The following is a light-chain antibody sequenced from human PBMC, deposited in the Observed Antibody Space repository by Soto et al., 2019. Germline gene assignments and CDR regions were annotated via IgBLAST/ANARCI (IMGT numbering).Light chain of an antibody. J-gene: IGKJ1*01. CDR3: QQYNNWPPWT. CDR1: QSLLHSNGYNY. Sequence: DIVMTQSPLSLPVTPGEPASISCRSSQSLLHSNGYNYLDWYLQKPGQSPQLLIYLGSNRASGVPDRFSGNGSGTQFTLTITSLQSEDVAVYYCQQYNNWPPWTFGQGTKVEI. V-gene: IGKV2-28*01. CDR2: LGS.